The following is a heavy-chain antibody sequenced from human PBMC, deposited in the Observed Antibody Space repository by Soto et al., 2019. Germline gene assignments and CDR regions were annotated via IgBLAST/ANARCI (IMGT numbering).Heavy chain of an antibody. CDR2: ISYDGSNK. CDR1: GFTFSSYG. J-gene: IGHJ6*02. CDR3: AKGFLAAAGAGDLRYYYGMDV. D-gene: IGHD6-13*01. V-gene: IGHV3-30*18. Sequence: QVQLVESGGGVVQPGRSLRLSCAASGFTFSSYGMHWVRQAPGKGLEWVAVISYDGSNKYYADSVKGRFTISRDNSKNTLYLQMNSLRAEDTDVYYCAKGFLAAAGAGDLRYYYGMDVWGQGTTVTVSS.